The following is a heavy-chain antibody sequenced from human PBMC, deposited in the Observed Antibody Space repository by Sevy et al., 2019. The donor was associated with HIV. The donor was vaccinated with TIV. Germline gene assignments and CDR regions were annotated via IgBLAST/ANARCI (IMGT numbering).Heavy chain of an antibody. Sequence: GGSLRLSCAASGFTFSSYAMSWVRQAPGKGLEWVSAISGSGGSTYYAGSVKGRFTISRDNSKNTLYLQMNSLRAEDTAVYYCAKDSGSYYLPRYYFDYWGQGTLVTVSS. CDR3: AKDSGSYYLPRYYFDY. V-gene: IGHV3-23*01. CDR2: ISGSGGST. J-gene: IGHJ4*02. D-gene: IGHD1-26*01. CDR1: GFTFSSYA.